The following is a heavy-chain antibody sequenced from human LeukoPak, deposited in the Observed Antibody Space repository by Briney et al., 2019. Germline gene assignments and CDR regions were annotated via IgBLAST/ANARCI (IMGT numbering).Heavy chain of an antibody. CDR2: MNPNSGNT. V-gene: IGHV1-8*01. J-gene: IGHJ3*02. CDR3: ARAAVLLWFGGRRDAFDI. CDR1: GYTFTSYD. D-gene: IGHD3-10*01. Sequence: ASVRVSSTASGYTFTSYDINSVRQATGQGLEWMGWMNPNSGNTGYAQKFQGRVTMTRNTSISTAYMELSSLRSEDTALYYCARAAVLLWFGGRRDAFDIWGQGTMVTVSS.